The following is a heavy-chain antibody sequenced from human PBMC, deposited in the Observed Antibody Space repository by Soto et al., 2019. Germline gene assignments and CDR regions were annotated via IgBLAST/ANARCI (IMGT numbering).Heavy chain of an antibody. CDR2: IYYSGST. D-gene: IGHD5-12*01. V-gene: IGHV4-59*01. Sequence: SETLSLTCTVSGGSISSYYWSWIRQPPGKGLEWIGYIYYSGSTNYNPSLKSRVTISVDTSKNQFSLKLSSVTAADTAVYYCARERWLQIGEAFDIWGQGTMVTVSS. CDR1: GGSISSYY. CDR3: ARERWLQIGEAFDI. J-gene: IGHJ3*02.